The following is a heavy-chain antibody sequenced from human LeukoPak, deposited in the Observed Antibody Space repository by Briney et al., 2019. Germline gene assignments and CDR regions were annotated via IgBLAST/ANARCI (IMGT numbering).Heavy chain of an antibody. CDR3: ARDKPVWDNWSYVPYYYYGMDV. CDR2: ISAYNGNT. J-gene: IGHJ6*02. D-gene: IGHD1-7*01. Sequence: ASVKVSCKASGYTFTSYGISWVRQAPGQGLEWMGWISAYNGNTNYAQKLQGRVTMTTDTSTSTAYMELRSLRSDDTAVYYCARDKPVWDNWSYVPYYYYGMDVWGQGTTVTVSS. V-gene: IGHV1-18*01. CDR1: GYTFTSYG.